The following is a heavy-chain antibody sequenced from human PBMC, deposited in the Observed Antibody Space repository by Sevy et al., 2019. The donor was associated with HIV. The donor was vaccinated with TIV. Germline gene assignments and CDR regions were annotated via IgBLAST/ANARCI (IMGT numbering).Heavy chain of an antibody. D-gene: IGHD2-2*01. CDR3: ARYCISTRPHNWFDP. CDR2: IYYSGTT. J-gene: IGHJ5*02. CDR1: GGSISSGDYY. V-gene: IGHV4-30-4*01. Sequence: SEILSLTCTVSGGSISSGDYYWTWIRQSPGKGLEWIGYIYYSGTTYYNPSLKTRVTISVDTSKNQFSLRLSSVTAADTAVYFCARYCISTRPHNWFDPWGQGTLVTVSS.